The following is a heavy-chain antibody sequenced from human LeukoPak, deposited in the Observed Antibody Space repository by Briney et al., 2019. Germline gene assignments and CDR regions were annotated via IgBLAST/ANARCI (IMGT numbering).Heavy chain of an antibody. D-gene: IGHD4-17*01. CDR2: MNPNSGNA. J-gene: IGHJ4*02. Sequence: ASVKVSCKASGYTFTSYDINWVRQATGQGLEWMGWMNPNSGNAGYAQKFQGRVTITRNTSISTAYMELSSLRSEDTAVYYCARGSHGDLMYYFDYWGQGTLVTVSS. CDR1: GYTFTSYD. CDR3: ARGSHGDLMYYFDY. V-gene: IGHV1-8*03.